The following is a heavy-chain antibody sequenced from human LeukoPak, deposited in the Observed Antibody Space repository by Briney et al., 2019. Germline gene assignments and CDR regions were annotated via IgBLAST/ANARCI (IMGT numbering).Heavy chain of an antibody. Sequence: SETLSLTCTPPRDSISSYYWSGIRDPPGKGGEGIGYIYYSGITNYNTSLKSRVTISLDKSKNQFALKLKCMASADTAGHYCARADSSGLADWDWFDSWGQGTMVTVSS. CDR3: ARADSSGLADWDWFDS. CDR2: IYYSGIT. CDR1: RDSISSYY. D-gene: IGHD3-22*01. V-gene: IGHV4-59*08. J-gene: IGHJ5*02.